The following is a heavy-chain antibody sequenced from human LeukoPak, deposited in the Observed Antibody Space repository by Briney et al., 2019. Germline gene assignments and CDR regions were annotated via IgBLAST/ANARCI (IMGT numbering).Heavy chain of an antibody. D-gene: IGHD2-2*01. CDR1: GGTFSSYA. V-gene: IGHV1-69*13. CDR2: IIPIFGTA. J-gene: IGHJ5*02. Sequence: ASVKVSCKASGGTFSSYAISWVRQAPGQGLEWMGGIIPIFGTANYAQKFQGRVTITADESTSTAYMELSSLRSEDTAVYYCAKDPWIPPTVVPAASNWFDPWGQGTLVTVSS. CDR3: AKDPWIPPTVVPAASNWFDP.